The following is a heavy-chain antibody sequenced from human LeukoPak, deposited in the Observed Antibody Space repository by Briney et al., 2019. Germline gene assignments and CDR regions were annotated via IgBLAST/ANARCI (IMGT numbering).Heavy chain of an antibody. J-gene: IGHJ4*02. V-gene: IGHV3-66*02. CDR2: IYSGGST. Sequence: QPGGSLRLSCAASGFTVSSNYMSWVRQAPGKGLEWVPVIYSGGSTYYADSVKGRFTISRDNSKNTLYLQMNSLRAEDTAVYYCARAGQRAYFDYWGQGTLVTVSS. CDR1: GFTVSSNY. CDR3: ARAGQRAYFDY.